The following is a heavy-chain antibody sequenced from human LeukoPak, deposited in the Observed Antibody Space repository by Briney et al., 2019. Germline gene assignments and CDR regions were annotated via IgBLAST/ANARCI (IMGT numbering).Heavy chain of an antibody. Sequence: SETLSLTCTVSGGSISSYYWSWIRQPAGKGLEWIGRIYTSGSTNYNPSLKSRVTISVDTSKNQFSLKLSSVTAADTAVYYCARHRGDGRESRYFDYWGQGTLVTVSS. CDR1: GGSISSYY. CDR2: IYTSGST. J-gene: IGHJ4*02. D-gene: IGHD5-24*01. CDR3: ARHRGDGRESRYFDY. V-gene: IGHV4-4*07.